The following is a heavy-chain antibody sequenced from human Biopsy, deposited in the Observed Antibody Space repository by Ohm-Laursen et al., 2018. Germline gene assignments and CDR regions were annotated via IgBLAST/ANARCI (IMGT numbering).Heavy chain of an antibody. CDR3: ATELLPPGVGGPWLDS. J-gene: IGHJ4*02. D-gene: IGHD3-10*01. CDR1: GFTFNNAW. V-gene: IGHV3-21*06. Sequence: GSLRLSSAASGFTFNNAWMNWVRQAPGKGLEWVSSISASSSYIYYADSVKGRFTVSRDNTKNTLYLQMNSLRAADTAIYFCATELLPPGVGGPWLDSWGQGTPVTVSS. CDR2: ISASSSYI.